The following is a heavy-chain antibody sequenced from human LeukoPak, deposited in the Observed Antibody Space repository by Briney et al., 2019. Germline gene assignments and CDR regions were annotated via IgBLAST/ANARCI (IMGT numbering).Heavy chain of an antibody. CDR2: INHSGST. J-gene: IGHJ4*02. V-gene: IGHV4-34*01. CDR1: GGSFSGYY. CDR3: MRSGLTGAYFDS. D-gene: IGHD1-1*01. Sequence: PSETLSLTCAVYGGSFSGYYWSWIRQPPGKGLEWIGEINHSGSTNYNPSLKSRVTISVDTSKNQFSLKLSSVTAADTAVYYCMRSGLTGAYFDSWGQGTLVIVSS.